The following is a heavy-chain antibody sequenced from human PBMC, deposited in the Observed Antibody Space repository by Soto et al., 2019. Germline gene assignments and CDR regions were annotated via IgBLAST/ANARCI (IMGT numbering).Heavy chain of an antibody. CDR2: MTGNGGQI. CDR3: AKDAIYNDGLWLMDS. CDR1: GFTMSTFA. V-gene: IGHV3-23*01. Sequence: GGSLRLSCAGSGFTMSTFAMTWVRQAPGKGLECVCGMTGNGGQIHYADSVRGRFTISKDNSKNTLYLQMSSLRDEDTAIYYCAKDAIYNDGLWLMDSWGQRTLGTVS. D-gene: IGHD2-21*01. J-gene: IGHJ5*02.